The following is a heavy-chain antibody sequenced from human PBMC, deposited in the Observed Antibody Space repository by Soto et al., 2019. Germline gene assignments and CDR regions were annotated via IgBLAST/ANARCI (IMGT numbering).Heavy chain of an antibody. J-gene: IGHJ5*02. D-gene: IGHD2-15*01. CDR3: ARGLSSGGRFAP. Sequence: QLQLQESGSGLVKPSQTLSLTCAVSGGSISSGGYSWSWIRQPPGKGLEWIGYIYHSGSTYYNPSLKSRGPVPVARPKDQFSLKPSSATAADPAVYDWARGLSSGGRFAPWGQGTLVTVSS. CDR2: IYHSGST. V-gene: IGHV4-30-2*01. CDR1: GGSISSGGYS.